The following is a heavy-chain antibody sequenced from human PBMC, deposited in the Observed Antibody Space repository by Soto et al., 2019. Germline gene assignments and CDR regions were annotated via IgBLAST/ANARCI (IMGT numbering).Heavy chain of an antibody. CDR2: IHYSVRV. J-gene: IGHJ4*02. V-gene: IGHV4-39*02. Sequence: SEPLSLTCTVSGGSIGGSAYHWGWIRQPPGNGLEWIGSIHYSVRVYYNESLLGRVTILVDTSTNRFSLSLDSATAADTAVYYCATTPGIEVAGPDYWDQGTLVTVSS. D-gene: IGHD6-19*01. CDR1: GGSIGGSAYH. CDR3: ATTPGIEVAGPDY.